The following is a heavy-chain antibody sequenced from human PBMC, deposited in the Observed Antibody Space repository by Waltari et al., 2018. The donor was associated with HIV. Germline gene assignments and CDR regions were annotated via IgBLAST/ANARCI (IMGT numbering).Heavy chain of an antibody. Sequence: QVQLVQSGAEVKKPGSSVKVSCKASGGTFSSYAISWVRQAPGQGLEWMGGIIPIFGTANYAQKFQGRVTITADESTSTAYMELSSLRSEDTAVYYCARDGGYCSGGSCYSYGMDVWGQGTTVTVSS. V-gene: IGHV1-69*01. D-gene: IGHD2-15*01. CDR2: IIPIFGTA. CDR3: ARDGGYCSGGSCYSYGMDV. CDR1: GGTFSSYA. J-gene: IGHJ6*02.